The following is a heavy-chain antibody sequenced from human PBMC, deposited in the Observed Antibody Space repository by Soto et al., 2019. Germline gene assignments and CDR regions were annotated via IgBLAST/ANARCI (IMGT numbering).Heavy chain of an antibody. D-gene: IGHD6-19*01. CDR1: GGTFSTHF. V-gene: IGHV1-69*01. Sequence: QVQLVQCGAEVKKPGSSVKVSCKTSGGTFSTHFIGWVRQAPGSGLEWMGGIVPKFGTTNYAHKFKGRVKIPADESKSTAYMEVSSLTSEDTAVYYCVREGSDNSGWYIWFDPWGQGTLVTVSS. J-gene: IGHJ5*02. CDR2: IVPKFGTT. CDR3: VREGSDNSGWYIWFDP.